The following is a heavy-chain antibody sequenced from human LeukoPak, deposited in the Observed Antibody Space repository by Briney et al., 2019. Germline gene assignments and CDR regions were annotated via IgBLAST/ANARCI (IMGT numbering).Heavy chain of an antibody. Sequence: GGSLRLSCAASGFTFSSYAMSWVRQAPGKGLEWVSAISGSGGSTYYADSVKGRFTISRDNSKNTLYLQMSSLRAEDTAVYYCAKDRKLITMISLSYWGQGTLVTVSS. D-gene: IGHD3-22*01. J-gene: IGHJ4*02. V-gene: IGHV3-23*01. CDR3: AKDRKLITMISLSY. CDR2: ISGSGGST. CDR1: GFTFSSYA.